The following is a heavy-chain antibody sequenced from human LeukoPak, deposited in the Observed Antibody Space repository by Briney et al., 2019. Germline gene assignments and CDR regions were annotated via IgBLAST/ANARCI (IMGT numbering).Heavy chain of an antibody. V-gene: IGHV3-21*01. CDR1: GFAFSSYS. D-gene: IGHD3-3*01. CDR2: ISSSSSYI. J-gene: IGHJ6*03. CDR3: ARKAIFGVVSHYYYMDV. Sequence: GGSLRLSCAASGFAFSSYSMNWVRQAPGKGLEWVSSISSSSSYIYYADSVKGRFTISRDNAKNSLYLQMNSLRAEDTAVYYCARKAIFGVVSHYYYMDVWGKGTTVTVSS.